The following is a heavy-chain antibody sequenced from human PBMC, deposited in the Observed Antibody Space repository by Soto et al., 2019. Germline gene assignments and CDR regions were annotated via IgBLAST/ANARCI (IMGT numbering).Heavy chain of an antibody. CDR1: GFSFNSYS. CDR2: IIGSGDSA. Sequence: EVQLLESGGGLVQPGGSLRLSCAASGFSFNSYSMSWVRQAPGKGLEWVAGIIGSGDSAYYADSVKGRFTISRDNSKNTLSLQMNSLRAGDTAIYYCARDRGTTTVTFDAFQHWGQDTLVAVSS. D-gene: IGHD4-17*01. J-gene: IGHJ1*01. CDR3: ARDRGTTTVTFDAFQH. V-gene: IGHV3-23*01.